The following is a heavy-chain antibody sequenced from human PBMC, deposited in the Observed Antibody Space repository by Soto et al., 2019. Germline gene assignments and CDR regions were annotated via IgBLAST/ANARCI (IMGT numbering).Heavy chain of an antibody. V-gene: IGHV3-23*01. CDR3: AKLAPDSSSWYYYGMDV. CDR1: GYTFSSSA. CDR2: ISGSGGST. J-gene: IGHJ6*02. Sequence: PGRSLRLSCAASGYTFSSSAMGWGRQAPGKGLEWGSAISGSGGSTYYADSVKGRFTISRDNSKNTLYLQMNSLRAEDTAVYYCAKLAPDSSSWYYYGMDVWGQGTTVTVSS. D-gene: IGHD6-13*01.